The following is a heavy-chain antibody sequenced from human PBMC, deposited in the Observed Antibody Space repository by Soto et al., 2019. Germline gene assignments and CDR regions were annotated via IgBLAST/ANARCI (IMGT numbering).Heavy chain of an antibody. CDR2: IIPIFGTA. CDR3: ARVYCSGGSCYGIDY. J-gene: IGHJ4*02. V-gene: IGHV1-69*13. CDR1: GGTFSSYA. D-gene: IGHD2-15*01. Sequence: SVKVSCKASGGTFSSYAINWVRQAPGQGLEWMGGIIPIFGTANNAQKFQGRVTITADETTSTVYMELSSLRSEDTAVYYCARVYCSGGSCYGIDYWGQGTLVTVSS.